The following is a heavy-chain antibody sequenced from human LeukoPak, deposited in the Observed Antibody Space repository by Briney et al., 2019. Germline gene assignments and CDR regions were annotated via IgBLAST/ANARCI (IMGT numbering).Heavy chain of an antibody. Sequence: SGGSLRLSCAASGFTFSTYWMSWVRQAPGKGLEWVATIRQDGSEKHYVDSVEGRFTISRDNSKNTLYLQMNSLRAEDTAVYYCAKEVVAARPFDYWGQRTLVTVSS. CDR2: IRQDGSEK. J-gene: IGHJ4*02. CDR3: AKEVVAARPFDY. CDR1: GFTFSTYW. D-gene: IGHD2-15*01. V-gene: IGHV3-7*03.